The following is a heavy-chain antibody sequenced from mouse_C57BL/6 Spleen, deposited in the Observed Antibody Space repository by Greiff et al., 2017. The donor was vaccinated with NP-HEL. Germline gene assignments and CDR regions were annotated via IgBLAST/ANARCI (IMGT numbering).Heavy chain of an antibody. CDR2: ISDGGSYT. J-gene: IGHJ3*01. CDR3: TIKDYDDHWFAY. V-gene: IGHV5-4*03. CDR1: GFTFSSYA. D-gene: IGHD2-4*01. Sequence: EVMLVESGGGLVKPGGSLKLSCAASGFTFSSYAMSWVRQTPEKRLEWVATISDGGSYTYYPDNVKGRFTISRDNAKNNLYLQMSHLKSEDTAMYYRTIKDYDDHWFAYWGQGTLVTVSA.